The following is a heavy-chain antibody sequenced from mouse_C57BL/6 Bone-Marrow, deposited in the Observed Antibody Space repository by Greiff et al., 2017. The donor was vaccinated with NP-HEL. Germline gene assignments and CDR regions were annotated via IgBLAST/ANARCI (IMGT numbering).Heavy chain of an antibody. D-gene: IGHD1-1*01. Sequence: EVQLKESGGDLVKPGGSLKLSCAASGFTFSSYGMSWVRQTPDKRLEWVATISSGGSYTYYPDSVKGRFTISRDNAKNTLYLQMSSLKSEDTAMYYCARHRTYYGSSPYYFDYWGQGTTLTVSS. V-gene: IGHV5-6*01. J-gene: IGHJ2*01. CDR1: GFTFSSYG. CDR3: ARHRTYYGSSPYYFDY. CDR2: ISSGGSYT.